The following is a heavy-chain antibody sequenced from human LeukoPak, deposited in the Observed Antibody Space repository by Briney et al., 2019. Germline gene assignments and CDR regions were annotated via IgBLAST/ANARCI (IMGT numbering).Heavy chain of an antibody. CDR1: GFTFDDYA. CDR2: ISWNSGSI. V-gene: IGHV3-9*01. J-gene: IGHJ6*02. Sequence: PGGSLRLSCAASGFTFDDYAMHWVRQAPGKGLEWVSGISWNSGSIGYADSVKGRFTISRDNAKNSLYLQMNSLRAEDTALYYCAKDLYGDYRYGMDVWGQGTTVIVSS. D-gene: IGHD4-17*01. CDR3: AKDLYGDYRYGMDV.